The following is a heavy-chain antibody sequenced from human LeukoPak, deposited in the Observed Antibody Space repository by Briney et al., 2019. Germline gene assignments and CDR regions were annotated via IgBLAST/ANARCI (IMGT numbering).Heavy chain of an antibody. Sequence: GGSLRLCCAASGFTFSSYSMNWVRQAPGKGLEWVSSISSSSYIYYADSVKGRFTISRDSSKNTLVLQMNTLRVEDTALYYCAKLHGDFLPAHYWGQGTLVTVSS. CDR2: ISSSSYI. J-gene: IGHJ4*02. V-gene: IGHV3-21*01. CDR3: AKLHGDFLPAHY. D-gene: IGHD4-17*01. CDR1: GFTFSSYS.